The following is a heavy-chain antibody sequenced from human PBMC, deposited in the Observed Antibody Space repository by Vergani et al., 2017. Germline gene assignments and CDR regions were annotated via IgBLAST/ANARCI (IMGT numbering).Heavy chain of an antibody. CDR2: IYPNGNG. V-gene: IGHV4-4*07. Sequence: QVHLQESGPGVVKPSDTLSLTCTVSGGSMSDFYWTWIRQPAGRGLEWIGRIYPNGNGNYNVSLRSRLTMSIDTSRSQFSLSLSSVIAADTAVYYCARGNCGVNCPKYNWLAPWGRGILVTVSS. CDR3: ARGNCGVNCPKYNWLAP. D-gene: IGHD2-21*01. CDR1: GGSMSDFY. J-gene: IGHJ5*02.